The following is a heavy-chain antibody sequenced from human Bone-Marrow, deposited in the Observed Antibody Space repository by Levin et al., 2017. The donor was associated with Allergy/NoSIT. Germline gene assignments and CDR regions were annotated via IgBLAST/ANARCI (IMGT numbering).Heavy chain of an antibody. J-gene: IGHJ4*02. CDR1: GDSVSSNDAA. CDR3: ARAPIAVPGTWYFDH. V-gene: IGHV6-1*01. CDR2: TYYRSKWYH. D-gene: IGHD6-19*01. Sequence: SQTLSLTCAVSGDSVSSNDAAWNWIRQSPSRGLEWLGRTYYRSKWYHDYAASVMSRMSINPDTSKNQFSLQLNSVTPEDTAVYHCARAPIAVPGTWYFDHWGQGVPVTVSS.